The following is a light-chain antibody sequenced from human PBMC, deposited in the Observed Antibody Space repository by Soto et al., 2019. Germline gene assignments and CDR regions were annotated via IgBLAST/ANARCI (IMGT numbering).Light chain of an antibody. CDR2: LGS. CDR3: MQALQTRRS. CDR1: QSLLHSDGYNY. Sequence: DIVMTQSPLSLPVTPGEPASISCRSSQSLLHSDGYNYLDWFLQRPGQSPQLLIYLGSSRASGVPDRFSGSGSGTDFTLKISRVEAEDVGVDYCMQALQTRRSFGGGTKREIK. V-gene: IGKV2-28*01. J-gene: IGKJ4*01.